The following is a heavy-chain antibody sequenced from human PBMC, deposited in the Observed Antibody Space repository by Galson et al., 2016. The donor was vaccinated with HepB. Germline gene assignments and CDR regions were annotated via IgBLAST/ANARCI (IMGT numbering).Heavy chain of an antibody. CDR1: GYPYISYG. J-gene: IGHJ5*02. CDR3: ARSSFGVSNP. CDR2: MSASNGNT. V-gene: IGHV1-18*01. Sequence: SVKVSCKASGYPYISYGINWVRQAPGQGLEWMGWMSASNGNTDYAQKFHGRVTMTTDTSTNTAYMELRSLRSGDTAMHYCARSSFGVSNPWGQGTLVTVSS. D-gene: IGHD3-3*01.